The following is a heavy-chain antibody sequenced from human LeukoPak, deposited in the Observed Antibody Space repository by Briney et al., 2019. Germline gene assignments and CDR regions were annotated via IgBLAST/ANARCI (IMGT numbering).Heavy chain of an antibody. CDR3: ARGPAISIVATIGGFFDY. CDR1: GYTFTSYG. Sequence: ASVKVSCKASGYTFTSYGISWVRQAPGQGLEWMGWISAYNGNTNYAQKLQGGVTMTTDTSTSTAYMELRSLRSDDTAVYYCARGPAISIVATIGGFFDYWGQGTLVTVSS. D-gene: IGHD5-12*01. V-gene: IGHV1-18*01. J-gene: IGHJ4*02. CDR2: ISAYNGNT.